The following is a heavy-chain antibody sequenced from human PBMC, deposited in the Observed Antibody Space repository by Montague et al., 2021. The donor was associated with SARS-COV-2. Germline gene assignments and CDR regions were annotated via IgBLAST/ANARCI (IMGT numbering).Heavy chain of an antibody. V-gene: IGHV4-39*01. D-gene: IGHD1-1*01. CDR3: ARRLTGLEPPFDP. Sequence: SETPSLTCDSSCGAIKGATGNWAVSPQAPGGGRVWIWDRYYSGSTMYNPSLKSRVTMSVDTSKNLFSLHLNLVTAADTAVYYCARRLTGLEPPFDPWGQGTLVIVSS. CDR1: CGAIKGATGN. J-gene: IGHJ5*02. CDR2: RYYSGST.